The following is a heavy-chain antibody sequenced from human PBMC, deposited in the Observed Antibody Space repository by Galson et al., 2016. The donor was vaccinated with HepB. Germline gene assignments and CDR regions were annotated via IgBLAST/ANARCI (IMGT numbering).Heavy chain of an antibody. J-gene: IGHJ4*02. D-gene: IGHD4-17*01. CDR2: INPSGGST. V-gene: IGHV1-46*01. CDR1: GYTFTSYY. Sequence: SVKVSCKASGYTFTSYYMHWVRQAPGQGLEWMGIINPSGGSTSYAQKFQGRVTMTRDTSTSTVYMELSSLRSEDTAVYYCARGEWDCGDSYYFDYWGQGTLVTVSS. CDR3: ARGEWDCGDSYYFDY.